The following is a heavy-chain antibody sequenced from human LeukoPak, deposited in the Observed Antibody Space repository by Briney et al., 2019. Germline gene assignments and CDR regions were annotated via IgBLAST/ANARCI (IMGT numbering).Heavy chain of an antibody. CDR2: ISNSGVST. CDR1: GFTFSSYA. CDR3: AKYKISTVTVDY. J-gene: IGHJ4*02. V-gene: IGHV3-23*01. Sequence: GGSLRLSCAASGFTFSSYAMSWVRQVPGKGLEWVSVISNSGVSTYYADSVKGRFTISRDNPKNTLYLQMNSLRAEDTAVYYCAKYKISTVTVDYWGQGTLVTVSS. D-gene: IGHD4-11*01.